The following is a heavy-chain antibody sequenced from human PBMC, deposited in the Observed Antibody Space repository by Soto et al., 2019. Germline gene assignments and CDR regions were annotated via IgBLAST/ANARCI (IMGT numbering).Heavy chain of an antibody. CDR2: INNGGGT. D-gene: IGHD6-19*01. Sequence: ASVKVSCKTSQYTFTNYYLHWVRQAPGQRPQWMGWINNGGGTIYAQKFQGRLTMTRDTSITTAFMEVSRLTSDDTGSYYCATSSDWSPLLDYWGQGTLVTVSS. CDR3: ATSSDWSPLLDY. J-gene: IGHJ4*02. CDR1: QYTFTNYY. V-gene: IGHV1-2*02.